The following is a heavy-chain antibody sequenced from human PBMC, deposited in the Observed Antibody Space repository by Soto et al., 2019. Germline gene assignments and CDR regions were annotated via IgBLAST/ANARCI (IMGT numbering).Heavy chain of an antibody. Sequence: SGPTLVNPTQTLTLTRTFSGFSLSTSGMCVSWIRQPPGKALEWLALIDWDDDKYYSTSLKTRLTISKDTSKNQVVLTMTNMDTVETATYYCARMTAIAARPSHFDYWGQGTLVTVS. CDR1: GFSLSTSGMC. V-gene: IGHV2-70*01. CDR2: IDWDDDK. J-gene: IGHJ4*02. CDR3: ARMTAIAARPSHFDY. D-gene: IGHD6-6*01.